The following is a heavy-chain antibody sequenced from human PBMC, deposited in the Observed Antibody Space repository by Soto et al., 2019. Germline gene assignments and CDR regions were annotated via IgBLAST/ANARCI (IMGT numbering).Heavy chain of an antibody. CDR3: VRDPSSGYDY. D-gene: IGHD6-19*01. J-gene: IGHJ4*02. CDR1: GFTFSSYW. CDR2: IKQDGSQH. Sequence: GGSLRLSCAASGFTFSSYWMSWVRQAPGKGLGWVANIKQDGSQHYYVDSVKGRFTNSRDNAKNSLYLQMNSLRAEDTAVYYCVRDPSSGYDYWGRGTLVTVSS. V-gene: IGHV3-7*01.